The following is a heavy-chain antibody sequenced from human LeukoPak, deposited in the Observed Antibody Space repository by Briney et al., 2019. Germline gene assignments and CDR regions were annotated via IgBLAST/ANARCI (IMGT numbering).Heavy chain of an antibody. Sequence: SETLPLTCTVSGGSISSGSYYWSWIRQPAGKGLEWIGRIYTSGSTNYNPSLKSRVTISVDTSKNQFSLKLSSVTAADTAVYYCARAPLRYYGSGSPIDYWGQGTLVTVSS. J-gene: IGHJ4*02. CDR2: IYTSGST. D-gene: IGHD3-10*01. CDR3: ARAPLRYYGSGSPIDY. V-gene: IGHV4-61*02. CDR1: GGSISSGSYY.